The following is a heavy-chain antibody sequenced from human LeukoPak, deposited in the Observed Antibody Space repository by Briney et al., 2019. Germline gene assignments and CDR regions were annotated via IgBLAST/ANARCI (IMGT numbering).Heavy chain of an antibody. Sequence: ASVKVSCKASGYTFTGYYMHWVRQAPGQGLEWMGWINPNSGGTNYAQKFQGRVTMTRDTSISTAYMELRRLRSDDPAVYYCAGGYCSGGSCYSIFDYWGQGTLVTVSS. CDR1: GYTFTGYY. J-gene: IGHJ4*02. V-gene: IGHV1-2*02. CDR2: INPNSGGT. CDR3: AGGYCSGGSCYSIFDY. D-gene: IGHD2-15*01.